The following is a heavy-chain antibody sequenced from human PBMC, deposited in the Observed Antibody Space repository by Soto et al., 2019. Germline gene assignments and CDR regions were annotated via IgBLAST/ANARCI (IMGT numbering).Heavy chain of an antibody. D-gene: IGHD6-6*01. J-gene: IGHJ4*02. V-gene: IGHV3-23*01. CDR3: AKGGPRIAARGGEYYFDY. CDR2: ISGSGGST. CDR1: GFTFSSYA. Sequence: EVQLLESGGGLVQPGGSLRLSCAASGFTFSSYAMSWVRQAPGKGLEWVSAISGSGGSTYYADSVKGRFTISRDNSKNTLYLQRNSLRAEDTAVYYCAKGGPRIAARGGEYYFDYWGQGTLVTVSS.